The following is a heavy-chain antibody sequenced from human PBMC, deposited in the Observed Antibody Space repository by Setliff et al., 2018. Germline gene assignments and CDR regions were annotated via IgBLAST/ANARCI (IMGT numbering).Heavy chain of an antibody. CDR2: IKQDGSEK. Sequence: GGSLRLSCAASGFTFSSYWMSWVRQAPGKGLEWVANIKQDGSEKYYVDSVKGRFTISRDNAKNSLYPQMNSLRAEDTAVYYCARDGRTRYYYYYMDVWGKGTTVTVSS. J-gene: IGHJ6*03. V-gene: IGHV3-7*01. CDR3: ARDGRTRYYYYYMDV. CDR1: GFTFSSYW.